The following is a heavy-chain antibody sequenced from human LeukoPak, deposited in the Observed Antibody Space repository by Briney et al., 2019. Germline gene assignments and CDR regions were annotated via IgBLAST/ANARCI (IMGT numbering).Heavy chain of an antibody. V-gene: IGHV4-34*01. CDR1: GGSFSGYY. Sequence: SETLSLTCAVYGGSFSGYYWSWIRQPPGKGMEWIGEINHSGSTNYNPSLKSRVTISVHTAKNQFSLNLSSVTAADTAVYYCASLSGSYHWGQGTLVTVSS. CDR2: INHSGST. CDR3: ASLSGSYH. J-gene: IGHJ5*02. D-gene: IGHD1-26*01.